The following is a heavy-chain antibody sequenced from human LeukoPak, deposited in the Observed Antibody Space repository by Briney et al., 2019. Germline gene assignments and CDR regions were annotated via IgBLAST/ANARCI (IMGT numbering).Heavy chain of an antibody. CDR3: ARDWGALGDY. V-gene: IGHV3-30-3*01. CDR1: GFTFSSYA. D-gene: IGHD1-26*01. J-gene: IGHJ4*02. CDR2: ISYDGSNK. Sequence: GGSLRLSCAAPGFTFSSYAMHWVRQAPDKGLEWVAVISYDGSNKYYADSVKGRFTISRDNSKNTLYLQVNSLRAEDTAVYHCARDWGALGDYWGQGTLVTVSS.